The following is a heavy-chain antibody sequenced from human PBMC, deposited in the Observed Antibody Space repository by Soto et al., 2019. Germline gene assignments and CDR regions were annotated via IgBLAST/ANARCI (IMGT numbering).Heavy chain of an antibody. Sequence: EVQLLESGGGLVQPGGSLRLSCAASGLTFSSYGMTWVRQAPGKGLEWVSAISGSGDTYNVDSLKGRFTISRDNSKIILFLQMNNLRAEDTAVYYCATYGGDSGGFEYFKYWGQGTLVTVSS. CDR1: GLTFSSYG. D-gene: IGHD2-21*02. J-gene: IGHJ1*01. V-gene: IGHV3-23*01. CDR3: ATYGGDSGGFEYFKY. CDR2: ISGSGDT.